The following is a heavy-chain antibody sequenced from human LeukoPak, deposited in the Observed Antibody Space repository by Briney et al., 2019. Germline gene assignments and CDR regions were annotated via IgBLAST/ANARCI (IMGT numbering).Heavy chain of an antibody. CDR3: APRHHSSSWYNY. Sequence: PGGSLRLSCAASGFTFSSYAMSWVRQAPGKGLEWVSAISGSGGSTYYADSVKGRFTISRDNSKNTLYLQMNSLRAEDTAVYYCAPRHHSSSWYNYWGQGTLVTVSS. J-gene: IGHJ4*02. CDR2: ISGSGGST. D-gene: IGHD6-13*01. V-gene: IGHV3-23*01. CDR1: GFTFSSYA.